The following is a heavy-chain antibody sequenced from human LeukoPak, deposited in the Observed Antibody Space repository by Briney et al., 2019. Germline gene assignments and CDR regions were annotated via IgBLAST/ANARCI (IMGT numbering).Heavy chain of an antibody. CDR2: IIVGNGDT. CDR3: ARDSRISAFDL. V-gene: IGHV1-3*01. J-gene: IGHJ3*01. D-gene: IGHD2-15*01. Sequence: GASVKVSCKASGYTFSTYGLHWVRQAPGQRLEWMGWIIVGNGDTKYSQKLQGRVTFTRDTSASTAYMELTTLRSEDTAVYYCARDSRISAFDLWGQGTMLTVSS. CDR1: GYTFSTYG.